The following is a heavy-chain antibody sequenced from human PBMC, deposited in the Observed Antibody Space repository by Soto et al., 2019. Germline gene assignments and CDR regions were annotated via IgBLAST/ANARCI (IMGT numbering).Heavy chain of an antibody. D-gene: IGHD3-16*01. CDR1: GYSFTNYW. CDR2: IYPGDSDA. CDR3: ARHGGPDARGHLDFDY. V-gene: IGHV5-51*01. J-gene: IGHJ4*02. Sequence: GESLKISCHGSGYSFTNYWIGWVRQMPGKGLEWMGIIYPGDSDARYSPSFQGQVTMSADKSIRIAYLQWNSLKASDTAIYYCARHGGPDARGHLDFDYWGQGTLVTVSS.